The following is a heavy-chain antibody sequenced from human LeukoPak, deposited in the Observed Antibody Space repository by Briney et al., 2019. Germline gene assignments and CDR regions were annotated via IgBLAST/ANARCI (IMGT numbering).Heavy chain of an antibody. CDR1: GYTFTGYY. J-gene: IGHJ3*02. D-gene: IGHD1-26*01. Sequence: GASVKVPCKASGYTFTGYYMHWVRQAPGQGLEWMGWINPNSGGTNYAQKFQGRVTMTRDTSISTAYMELSRLRSDDTAVYYCARESEWELLVSAFDIWGQGTMVTVSS. CDR3: ARESEWELLVSAFDI. V-gene: IGHV1-2*02. CDR2: INPNSGGT.